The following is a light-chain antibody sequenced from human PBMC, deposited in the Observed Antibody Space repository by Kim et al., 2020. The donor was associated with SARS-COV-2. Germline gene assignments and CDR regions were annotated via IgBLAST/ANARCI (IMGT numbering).Light chain of an antibody. CDR2: GAS. V-gene: IGKV3-20*01. Sequence: SQGERATLSCRASQSVSSSYLAWYQQKPGQAPRLLIYGASSRATGIPDRFSGSGSGTDFTLTISRLESEDFAVYYCQQYGSSPRTFGQGTKVDIK. J-gene: IGKJ1*01. CDR3: QQYGSSPRT. CDR1: QSVSSSY.